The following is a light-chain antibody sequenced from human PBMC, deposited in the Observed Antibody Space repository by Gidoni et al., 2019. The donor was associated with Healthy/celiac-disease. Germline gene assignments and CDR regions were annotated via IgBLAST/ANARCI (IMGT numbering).Light chain of an antibody. CDR2: EDS. Sequence: SYELPQPPSASVSPGQTARITCSGDALTKKYAYWYQQKSGQAPVLVIYEDSKRPAGIPERFSGSSSGTMATLTISGAQVEDEADYYGYSTDSSGNPGRVFGGGTKLTVL. CDR1: ALTKKY. J-gene: IGLJ2*01. CDR3: YSTDSSGNPGRV. V-gene: IGLV3-10*01.